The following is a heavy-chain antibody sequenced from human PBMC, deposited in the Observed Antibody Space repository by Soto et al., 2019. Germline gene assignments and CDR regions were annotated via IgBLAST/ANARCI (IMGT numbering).Heavy chain of an antibody. Sequence: QVQLVQSGPEVKKPGASVKVSCKTSGYTFTSDVINWVRQAPGQGLEWMGFSTHTGNTNYAQKFQGRVALTTDSSTSTAYMEVRGLRSDDTAVYYCARSGEHPLDFWGQGTPVTVSS. J-gene: IGHJ4*02. CDR3: ARSGEHPLDF. D-gene: IGHD3-10*01. CDR2: STHTGNT. CDR1: GYTFTSDV. V-gene: IGHV1-18*01.